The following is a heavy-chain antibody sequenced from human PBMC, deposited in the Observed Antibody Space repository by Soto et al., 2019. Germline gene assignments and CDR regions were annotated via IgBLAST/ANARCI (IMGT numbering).Heavy chain of an antibody. D-gene: IGHD3-16*01. CDR1: GFTFSSYA. CDR2: ISDSGGIT. CDR3: TKVTSWFGGWFDP. J-gene: IGHJ5*02. Sequence: EVQLLESGGGLVQPGGSLRLSCAASGFTFSSYAMSWVRQTPGKGLEWVSVISDSGGITKYADSVKGRPTISRDNSKNTLFLQMNSLRVDDTAVYYCTKVTSWFGGWFDPWGQGTLVTVSS. V-gene: IGHV3-23*01.